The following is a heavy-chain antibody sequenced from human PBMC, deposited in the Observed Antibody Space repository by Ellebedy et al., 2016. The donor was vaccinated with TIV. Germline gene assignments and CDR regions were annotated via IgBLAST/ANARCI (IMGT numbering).Heavy chain of an antibody. V-gene: IGHV3-7*01. CDR3: VRGGSSYYPT. D-gene: IGHD3-10*01. CDR2: IKPDGTEK. Sequence: GGSLRLXCAASGFTFNDYWMSWVRQAPGKGLEWVANIKPDGTEKYYVDSVKGRFTISRDNAKNSLYLQMNSLRAEDTALYYCVRGGSSYYPTWGQGTLVTVSS. CDR1: GFTFNDYW. J-gene: IGHJ5*02.